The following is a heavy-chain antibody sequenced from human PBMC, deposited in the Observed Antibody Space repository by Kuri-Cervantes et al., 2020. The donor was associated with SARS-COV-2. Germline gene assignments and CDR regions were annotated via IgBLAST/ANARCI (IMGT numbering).Heavy chain of an antibody. J-gene: IGHJ4*02. CDR2: IYYSGST. CDR3: ARGPAHDFWSGYRFDY. Sequence: GSLRLSCTVSGGSISSYYWSWIRQPPGKGLEWIGYIYYSGSTYYNPSLKSRVTISVDTSKNQFSLKLSSVTAADTAVYYCARGPAHDFWSGYRFDYWGQGTLVTVSS. V-gene: IGHV4-59*08. D-gene: IGHD3-3*01. CDR1: GGSISSYY.